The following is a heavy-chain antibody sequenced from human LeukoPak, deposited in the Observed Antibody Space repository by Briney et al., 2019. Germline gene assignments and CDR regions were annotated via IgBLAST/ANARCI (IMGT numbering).Heavy chain of an antibody. CDR2: TYYRSKWYY. V-gene: IGHV6-1*01. J-gene: IGHJ4*02. Sequence: SQTLSLTCGISGDSVSSNSATWNWIRQSPSRGLEWLGRTYYRSKWYYNYAVSVKSRITINPDTSKNQFSLQLNSVTPEDTAVYYCARDSRGSNSWNDFDYWGQGTLVTVSS. CDR1: GDSVSSNSAT. CDR3: ARDSRGSNSWNDFDY. D-gene: IGHD6-13*01.